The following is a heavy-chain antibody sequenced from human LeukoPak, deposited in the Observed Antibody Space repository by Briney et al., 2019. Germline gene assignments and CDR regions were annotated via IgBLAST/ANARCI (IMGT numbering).Heavy chain of an antibody. CDR3: ARSKPIWFGPVWDY. J-gene: IGHJ4*02. V-gene: IGHV3-30*04. D-gene: IGHD3-10*01. CDR2: ISYDGSNK. CDR1: GYTFTGYY. Sequence: SCKASGYTFTGYYMHWVRQAPGKGLEWVAVISYDGSNKYYADAVKGRFTISRDNSKNTLYLQLNSLIAEDTAVYYCARSKPIWFGPVWDYWGQGTLVTVSS.